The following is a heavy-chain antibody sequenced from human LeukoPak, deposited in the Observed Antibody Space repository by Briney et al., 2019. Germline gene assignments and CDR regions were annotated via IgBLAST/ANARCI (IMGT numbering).Heavy chain of an antibody. CDR1: GFTFSSYA. Sequence: GGSLRLSCAASGFTFSSYAMHWVRQAPGKGLEWVAVISYDGSNKYYADSVKGRFTISRDNSKNTLYLQMNSPRAEDTAVYYCARASLLTGGELDYWGQGTLVTVSS. J-gene: IGHJ4*02. CDR2: ISYDGSNK. V-gene: IGHV3-30-3*01. D-gene: IGHD7-27*01. CDR3: ARASLLTGGELDY.